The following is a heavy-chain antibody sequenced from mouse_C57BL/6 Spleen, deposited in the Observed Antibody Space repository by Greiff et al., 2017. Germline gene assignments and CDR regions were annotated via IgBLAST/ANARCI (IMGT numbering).Heavy chain of an antibody. J-gene: IGHJ4*01. D-gene: IGHD3-2*02. CDR1: GYAFTNYL. CDR3: AGWGTAQATEAMDY. Sequence: QVQLQQSGAELVRPGTSVKVSCKASGYAFTNYLIEWVKQRPGQGLEWIGVFNPGSGGTNYNEKFKGKATLTADKSSSTAYMQLSSLTSEDSAVYFCAGWGTAQATEAMDYWGQGTSVTVSS. V-gene: IGHV1-54*01. CDR2: FNPGSGGT.